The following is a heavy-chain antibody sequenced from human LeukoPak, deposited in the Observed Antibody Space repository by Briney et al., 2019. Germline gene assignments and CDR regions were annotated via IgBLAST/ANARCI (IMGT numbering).Heavy chain of an antibody. V-gene: IGHV4-30-4*01. CDR3: ARDCSGGSCYGAFDI. CDR2: IYDSGST. Sequence: PSETLSLTCTVSGASIRSGDYYWSWIRQPPGKGLEWIGYIYDSGSTYYNPSLKSRITISVNTSENRFSLKLSSVTATDTAVYYCARDCSGGSCYGAFDIWGQGTMVTVSS. D-gene: IGHD2-15*01. J-gene: IGHJ3*02. CDR1: GASIRSGDYY.